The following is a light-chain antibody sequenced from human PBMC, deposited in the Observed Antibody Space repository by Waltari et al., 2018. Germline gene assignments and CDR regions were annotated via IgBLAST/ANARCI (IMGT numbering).Light chain of an antibody. V-gene: IGKV1-5*03. CDR3: HQYNTLPLT. J-gene: IGKJ4*01. CDR1: ESVKNN. Sequence: DVQLTHSPSTLSASVGDRVTITCRASESVKNNLAWYQHQPGKAPKVLVHKASRLESGVPSRVSGSGYGTEFTLTISSLEPDDFATYYCHQYNTLPLTFGGGTKVEIK. CDR2: KAS.